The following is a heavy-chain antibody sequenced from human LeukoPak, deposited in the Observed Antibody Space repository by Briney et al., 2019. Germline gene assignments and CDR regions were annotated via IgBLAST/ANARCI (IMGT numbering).Heavy chain of an antibody. Sequence: SETLSLTCTVSGGSISSYYWSWIRQPPGKGLEWIGYIYYSGSTYYNPSLKSRVTISVDTSKNQFSLKLSSVTAADTAVYYCAGAPFGRPGIAVAGSDAFDIWGQGTMVAVSS. D-gene: IGHD6-19*01. J-gene: IGHJ3*02. CDR1: GGSISSYY. CDR2: IYYSGST. V-gene: IGHV4-59*06. CDR3: AGAPFGRPGIAVAGSDAFDI.